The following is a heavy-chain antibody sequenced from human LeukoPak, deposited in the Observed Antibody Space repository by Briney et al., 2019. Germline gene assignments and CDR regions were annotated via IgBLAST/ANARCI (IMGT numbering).Heavy chain of an antibody. Sequence: LRLSCAASGFTFSDYYMSWIRQAPGKGLEWIGEINHSGSTNYNPSLKSRVTISVDTSKNQFSLKLSSVTAADTAVYYCALGVQYDFWSGSKQHNWFDPWGQGTLVTVSS. CDR2: INHSGST. D-gene: IGHD3-3*01. V-gene: IGHV4-34*08. CDR3: ALGVQYDFWSGSKQHNWFDP. CDR1: GFTFSDYY. J-gene: IGHJ5*02.